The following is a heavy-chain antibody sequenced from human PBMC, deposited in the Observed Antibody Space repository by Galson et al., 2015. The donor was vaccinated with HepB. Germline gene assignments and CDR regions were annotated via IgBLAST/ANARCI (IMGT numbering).Heavy chain of an antibody. CDR3: AREGGRPAIYYFDY. V-gene: IGHV1-69*13. CDR2: IIPTFGTT. J-gene: IGHJ4*02. Sequence: SVTVSCKASGGTFSSYAISWVRQAPGQGLEWVGDIIPTFGTTNYAHKFRGRVTITADESSTTAYMELTSLRPEDTAVYFCAREGGRPAIYYFDYWGQGTPVTVAS. CDR1: GGTFSSYA. D-gene: IGHD3-9*01.